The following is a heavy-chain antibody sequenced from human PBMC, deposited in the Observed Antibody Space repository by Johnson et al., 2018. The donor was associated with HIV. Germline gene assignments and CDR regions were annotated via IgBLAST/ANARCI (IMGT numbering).Heavy chain of an antibody. CDR1: GFTFDDYA. J-gene: IGHJ3*02. CDR2: ISRHSGSI. D-gene: IGHD6-6*01. CDR3: AKGIAARPPGDACDI. Sequence: VQLVESGGGLVQPGRSLRLSCAASGFTFDDYAMHWVRQAPGKGLEWVSGISRHSGSIGYADSVKGRFTISRDNAKNPLYLQMNSLRAEDTALYYCAKGIAARPPGDACDIWGQGTMVTVSS. V-gene: IGHV3-9*01.